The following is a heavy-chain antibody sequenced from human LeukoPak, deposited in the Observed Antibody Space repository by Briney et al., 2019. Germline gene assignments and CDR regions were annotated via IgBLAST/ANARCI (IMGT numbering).Heavy chain of an antibody. D-gene: IGHD3-22*01. J-gene: IGHJ3*02. CDR3: ARISSGYDAFDI. CDR2: IKQDGSEK. V-gene: IGHV3-7*01. CDR1: GFTFSSCW. Sequence: GGSLRLSCAASGFTFSSCWMSWVRQAPGKGLEWVANIKQDGSEKYYVDSVKGRFTISRDNAKNSLYLQMNSLRAEDTAVYYCARISSGYDAFDIWGQGTMVTVSS.